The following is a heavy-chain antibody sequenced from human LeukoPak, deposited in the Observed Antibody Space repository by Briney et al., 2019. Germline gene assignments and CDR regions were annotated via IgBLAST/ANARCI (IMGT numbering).Heavy chain of an antibody. CDR2: IKPDGSDE. J-gene: IGHJ4*02. V-gene: IGHV3-7*01. CDR1: GFTSSSHW. D-gene: IGHD3-3*01. CDR3: VTGGHYSGS. Sequence: GGSLRLSCAASGFTSSSHWMSWVRQAPGKGLEWVATIKPDGSDENYVDSVKGRFTISRDNARNSLYLQMSSLRAEDTAVYFCVTGGHYSGSWGQGSLATVSS.